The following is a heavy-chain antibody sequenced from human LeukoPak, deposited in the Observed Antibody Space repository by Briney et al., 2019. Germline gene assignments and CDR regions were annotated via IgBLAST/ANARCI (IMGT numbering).Heavy chain of an antibody. Sequence: PSETLSLTCTVSGGSISGYYWSWIRQPAGKGLEWIGRISTSESTNYNPSLKSRVTMSVDTSKNHFSLKLSSVTAADTAVYYCARASSGRFYYFDYWGQGALVTVSS. D-gene: IGHD6-19*01. CDR3: ARASSGRFYYFDY. CDR2: ISTSEST. J-gene: IGHJ4*02. CDR1: GGSISGYY. V-gene: IGHV4-4*07.